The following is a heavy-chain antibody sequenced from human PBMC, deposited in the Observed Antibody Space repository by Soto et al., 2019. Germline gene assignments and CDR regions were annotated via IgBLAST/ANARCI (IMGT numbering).Heavy chain of an antibody. Sequence: SETLSLTCTVSGGSISSYYWSWIRQPPGKGLEWIGYIYYSGSTNYNPSLKSRVTISVDRSKNQFSLKLSSVTAADTAVYYCAREAIAAPIPDYYYYYYMDVWGKGTTVTVSS. CDR1: GGSISSYY. D-gene: IGHD6-6*01. CDR2: IYYSGST. V-gene: IGHV4-59*01. CDR3: AREAIAAPIPDYYYYYYMDV. J-gene: IGHJ6*03.